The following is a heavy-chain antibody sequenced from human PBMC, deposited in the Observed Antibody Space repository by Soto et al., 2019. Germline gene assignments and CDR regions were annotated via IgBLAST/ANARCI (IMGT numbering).Heavy chain of an antibody. D-gene: IGHD3-22*01. CDR3: ARVGPWVPYYYDSSPYTFENWFDP. Sequence: PSETLSLTCTVSGDAIYIGGYYWTWIRQHPGKGLEWIGYIYHTGKTYYTPSLNSRVTLSIDMTNNHVSLILNSVTAADTAVYYCARVGPWVPYYYDSSPYTFENWFDPWGQGTWSPSPQ. J-gene: IGHJ5*02. CDR2: IYHTGKT. CDR1: GDAIYIGGYY. V-gene: IGHV4-31*03.